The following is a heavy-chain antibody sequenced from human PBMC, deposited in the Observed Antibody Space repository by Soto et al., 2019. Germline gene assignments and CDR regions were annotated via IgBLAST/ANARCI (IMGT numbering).Heavy chain of an antibody. V-gene: IGHV1-18*01. J-gene: IGHJ4*02. CDR1: GYTFTSYG. CDR3: AREGLELYQADY. D-gene: IGHD1-7*01. CDR2: ISAYNGNT. Sequence: AVKVSCKASGYTFTSYGISWVRQAPGQGLEWMGWISAYNGNTNYAQNLQGRVTMTTDTSTSTAYMELRSLRSDDTAVYYCAREGLELYQADYWGQGTLVTVSS.